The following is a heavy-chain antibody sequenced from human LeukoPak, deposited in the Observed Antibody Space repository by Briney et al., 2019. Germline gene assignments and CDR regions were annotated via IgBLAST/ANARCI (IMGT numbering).Heavy chain of an antibody. J-gene: IGHJ4*02. CDR3: ARALDPEHSSGWYPGY. V-gene: IGHV1-18*01. D-gene: IGHD6-19*01. CDR1: GYTFTSYG. CDR2: ISAYNGNT. Sequence: ASVKVSCKASGYTFTSYGISWVRQAPGQGLEWMGWISAYNGNTNYAQKLQGRVTMTTDTSTSTAYMELRSLRSDDTAVYYCARALDPEHSSGWYPGYWGQGTLVTVSS.